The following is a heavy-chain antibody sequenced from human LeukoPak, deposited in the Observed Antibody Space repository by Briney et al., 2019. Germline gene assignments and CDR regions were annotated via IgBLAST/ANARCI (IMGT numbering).Heavy chain of an antibody. CDR3: ARDYGVAGLFDP. J-gene: IGHJ5*02. D-gene: IGHD6-19*01. CDR1: RFTFSNYW. Sequence: PGGSLRLSCTASRFTFSNYWMGWVRQAPGKGLEWVANIKEDGSEKYYVDSVKGRFTISRDNAKNSLYLQMNSLRAEDTAVYYCARDYGVAGLFDPWGQGTLVTVSS. V-gene: IGHV3-7*01. CDR2: IKEDGSEK.